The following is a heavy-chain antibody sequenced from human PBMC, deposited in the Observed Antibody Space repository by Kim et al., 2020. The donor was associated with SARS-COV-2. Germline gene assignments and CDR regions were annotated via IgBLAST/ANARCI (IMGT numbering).Heavy chain of an antibody. J-gene: IGHJ6*02. CDR2: IIPIFGTA. D-gene: IGHD2-21*02. V-gene: IGHV1-69*13. CDR1: GGTFSSYA. Sequence: SVKVSCKASGGTFSSYAISWVRQAPGQGLEWMGGIIPIFGTANYAQKFQGRVTITADESTSTAYMELSSLRSEDTAVYYCARPCGGDCYGPYYYYGMDVWGQGTTVTVSS. CDR3: ARPCGGDCYGPYYYYGMDV.